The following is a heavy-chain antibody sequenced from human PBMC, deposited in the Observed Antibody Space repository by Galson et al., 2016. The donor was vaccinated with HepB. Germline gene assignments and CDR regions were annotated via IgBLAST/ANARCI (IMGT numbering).Heavy chain of an antibody. J-gene: IGHJ4*02. D-gene: IGHD3-16*01. CDR2: IGGTSGRT. CDR1: GGSLSGFF. Sequence: ETLSLTCGVYGGSLSGFFWNWVRQPPGKGLEWVSLIGGTSGRTYYADAVKGRFTISRDNSKNTLYLQMNSLRAEDTAVYYCAKRGVWDVHYFDYWGQGTLVTVSS. V-gene: IGHV3-23*01. CDR3: AKRGVWDVHYFDY.